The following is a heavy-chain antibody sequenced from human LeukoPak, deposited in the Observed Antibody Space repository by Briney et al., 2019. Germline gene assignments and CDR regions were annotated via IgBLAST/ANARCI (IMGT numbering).Heavy chain of an antibody. V-gene: IGHV4-59*02. CDR3: ARTIAATGILPDY. CDR1: GGSVSRCY. J-gene: IGHJ4*02. CDR2: ISDSGSA. Sequence: SETLSLTCTVSGGSVSRCYWSWIRQPPGKGLEWIGYISDSGSANYNPSLKSRLTISLDTSKNQFSLRLSSVTAADTAVYYCARTIAATGILPDYWGQGTLVTVSS. D-gene: IGHD6-13*01.